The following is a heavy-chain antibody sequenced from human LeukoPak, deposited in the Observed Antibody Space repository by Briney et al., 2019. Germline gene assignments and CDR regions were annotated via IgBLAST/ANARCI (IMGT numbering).Heavy chain of an antibody. Sequence: PSETLSLTCAVYGGSFSGYYWSWIRQPPGKGLEWIGEINHSGSTNYNPSLKSRVTISVDTSKNQFSLKLSSVTAADTAVYYCARFSGSSDYWGQGTLVTVSS. J-gene: IGHJ4*02. CDR3: ARFSGSSDY. CDR1: GGSFSGYY. CDR2: INHSGST. D-gene: IGHD1-26*01. V-gene: IGHV4-34*01.